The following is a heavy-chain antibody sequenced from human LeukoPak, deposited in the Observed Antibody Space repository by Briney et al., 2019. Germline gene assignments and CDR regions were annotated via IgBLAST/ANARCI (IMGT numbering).Heavy chain of an antibody. Sequence: SVKVSCKASGGTFSSYAISWVRQAPGQGLEWMGGIIPIFGTANYAQKFQGRVTITTDESTSTAYMELSGLRSEDTAVYYCARTEVYYDSSGYYYAAFDYWGQGTLVTVSS. CDR3: ARTEVYYDSSGYYYAAFDY. V-gene: IGHV1-69*05. CDR1: GGTFSSYA. CDR2: IIPIFGTA. J-gene: IGHJ4*02. D-gene: IGHD3-22*01.